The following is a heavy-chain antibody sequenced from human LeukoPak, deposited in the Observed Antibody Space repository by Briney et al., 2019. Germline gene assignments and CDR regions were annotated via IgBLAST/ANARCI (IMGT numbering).Heavy chain of an antibody. CDR2: IYSGGST. Sequence: GGSLRLSCAASEFSVGSNYMTWVRQAPGKGLEWVSLIYSGGSTYYADSVKGRFTISRDNSKNTLYLQMNSLRAVDTAVYYCARCGAGWFDPWGQGTLVTVSS. V-gene: IGHV3-66*01. CDR1: EFSVGSNY. J-gene: IGHJ5*02. D-gene: IGHD6-19*01. CDR3: ARCGAGWFDP.